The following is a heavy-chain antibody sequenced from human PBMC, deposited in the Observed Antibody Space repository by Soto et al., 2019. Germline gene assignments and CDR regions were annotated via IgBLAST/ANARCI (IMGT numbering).Heavy chain of an antibody. J-gene: IGHJ6*02. D-gene: IGHD3-10*01. CDR3: ARGRGDGMDV. Sequence: WETLCLTCAVYGGSFSGYYWSWIRQPPGKGLEWIGEINHSGSTNYNPSLKSRVTISVDTSKNQFSLKLSSVTAADTAVYYCARGRGDGMDVWGQGTTVTISS. CDR1: GGSFSGYY. V-gene: IGHV4-34*01. CDR2: INHSGST.